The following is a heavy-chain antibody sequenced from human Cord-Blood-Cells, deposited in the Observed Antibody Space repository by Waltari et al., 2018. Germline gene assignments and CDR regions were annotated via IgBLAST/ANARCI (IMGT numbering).Heavy chain of an antibody. J-gene: IGHJ4*02. CDR3: ARDLHEQLVPLYYFDY. Sequence: QVQLVQSGAEVKKPGSSVKVSCKASGGTFSSYAISWVRKAPGQGLEWMGGIIPIFGTANYAQKFQGRVTITADKSTSTAYMELSSLRSEDTAVYYCARDLHEQLVPLYYFDYWGQGTLVTVSS. CDR2: IIPIFGTA. CDR1: GGTFSSYA. D-gene: IGHD6-6*01. V-gene: IGHV1-69*06.